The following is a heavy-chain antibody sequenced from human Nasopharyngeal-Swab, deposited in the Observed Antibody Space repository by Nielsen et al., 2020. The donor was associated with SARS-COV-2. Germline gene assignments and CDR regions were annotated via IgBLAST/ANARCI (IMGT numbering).Heavy chain of an antibody. Sequence: ASVKVSCKASGYTFTSNVLNCVRQAPGQGPEYIGWIRTKTGAPTYAQAFTGRFVISLDTSVSTTYLQISSLKADDTAVYYCARENQEYANIWIDYWGQGTQVTVSS. CDR3: ARENQEYANIWIDY. CDR2: IRTKTGAP. V-gene: IGHV7-4-1*02. D-gene: IGHD1-1*01. J-gene: IGHJ4*02. CDR1: GYTFTSNV.